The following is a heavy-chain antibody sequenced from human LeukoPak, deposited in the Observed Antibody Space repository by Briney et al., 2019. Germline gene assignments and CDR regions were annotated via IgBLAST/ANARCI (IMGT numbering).Heavy chain of an antibody. V-gene: IGHV1-69*06. J-gene: IGHJ4*02. Sequence: SVKVSCKASGGTFSSYAISWVRQAPGQGLEWMGRIIPIFGTANYAQKFQGRVTITADKSTSTAYMELSSLRSEDTAVYYCAGVVTMVEGFDYWGQGTLVTVSS. CDR1: GGTFSSYA. CDR3: AGVVTMVEGFDY. D-gene: IGHD3-10*01. CDR2: IIPIFGTA.